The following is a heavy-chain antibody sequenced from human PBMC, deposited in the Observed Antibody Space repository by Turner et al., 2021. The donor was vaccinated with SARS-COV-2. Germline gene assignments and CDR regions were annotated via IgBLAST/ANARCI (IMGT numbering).Heavy chain of an antibody. CDR1: GGTFSGYY. J-gene: IGHJ5*02. CDR3: ARSWGGILTGYSFDP. Sequence: QVQLQQWGAGLLKPSETLSLTCGVYGGTFSGYYWSWIRQPPGKGLECIGEIYHSGSTNYNPSLKSRVTISVDTSKNQFSLKLSSVTAADTAVYYCARSWGGILTGYSFDPWGQGTLVTVSS. CDR2: IYHSGST. V-gene: IGHV4-34*01. D-gene: IGHD3-9*01.